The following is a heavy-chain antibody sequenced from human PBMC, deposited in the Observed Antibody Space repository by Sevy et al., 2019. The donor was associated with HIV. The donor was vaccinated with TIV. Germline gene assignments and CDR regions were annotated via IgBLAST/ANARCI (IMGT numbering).Heavy chain of an antibody. CDR1: GDSISGYY. CDR2: IYYSGRT. D-gene: IGHD3-3*02. J-gene: IGHJ6*02. CDR3: ARPYSNFYYAMDV. Sequence: SETLSLTCSVFGDSISGYYWSWIRQPPGKGLEWIGYIYYSGRTDYNPSLKSRVTISADTSKNQFSLKLNSVTAADTAVYYCARPYSNFYYAMDVWGQGTTVTVSS. V-gene: IGHV4-59*01.